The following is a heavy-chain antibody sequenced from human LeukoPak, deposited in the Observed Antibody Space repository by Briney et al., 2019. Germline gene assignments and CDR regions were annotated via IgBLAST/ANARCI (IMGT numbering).Heavy chain of an antibody. CDR1: GFTLNTYT. Sequence: GGSLRLSCAASGFTLNTYTMNWVRQAPGKGLEWVSYISSSSSTIYYADSVKGRFTISRDNAKNSLYLQMNSLRAEDTAVYYCARGTTTVTTRDYYYYMDVWGKGTTVTVSS. CDR2: ISSSSSTI. V-gene: IGHV3-48*01. D-gene: IGHD4-17*01. CDR3: ARGTTTVTTRDYYYYMDV. J-gene: IGHJ6*03.